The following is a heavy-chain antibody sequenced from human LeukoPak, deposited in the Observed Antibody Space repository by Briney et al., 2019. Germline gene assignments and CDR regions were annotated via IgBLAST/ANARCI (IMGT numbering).Heavy chain of an antibody. CDR3: ARDESSGYSSRGVFDI. J-gene: IGHJ3*02. Sequence: GGSLRLSCAASGFTFSSYGMGWVRQAPGKGLEWVSAISGSGDSTYYADSVKGRFTISRDNAKNSLYLQMNSLRAEDTAVYYCARDESSGYSSRGVFDIWGQGTMVTVSS. CDR2: ISGSGDST. CDR1: GFTFSSYG. D-gene: IGHD3-22*01. V-gene: IGHV3-23*01.